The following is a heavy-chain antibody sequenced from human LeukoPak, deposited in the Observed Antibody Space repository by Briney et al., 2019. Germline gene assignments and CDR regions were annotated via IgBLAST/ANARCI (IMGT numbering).Heavy chain of an antibody. J-gene: IGHJ6*03. CDR2: IYYSGST. CDR3: ARVIVGATTDYYYYMDV. Sequence: KPSETLSLTCTVSGGSISSYYWSWIRQPPGKGLEWIGYIYYSGSTNYNPSLKSRVTISVDTSKNQFSLKLSSVTAADTAVYYCARVIVGATTDYYYYMDVWGKGTTVTVSS. CDR1: GGSISSYY. D-gene: IGHD1-26*01. V-gene: IGHV4-59*01.